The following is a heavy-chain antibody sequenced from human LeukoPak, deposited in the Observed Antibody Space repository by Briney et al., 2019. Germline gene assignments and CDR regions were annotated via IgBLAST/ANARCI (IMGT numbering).Heavy chain of an antibody. CDR1: GFTFSSHW. CDR3: ARGPHYGDRVDYLDS. D-gene: IGHD4-17*01. J-gene: IGHJ4*02. V-gene: IGHV3-7*01. Sequence: GGSLRLSCAAYGFTFSSHWMTWVRQAPGKGLEWVASLRQGGSEKYYVDSVKGRFIVSRDDAKNSLYLQMNSLSADDTAVYFCARGPHYGDRVDYLDSWGQGTKVTVSS. CDR2: LRQGGSEK.